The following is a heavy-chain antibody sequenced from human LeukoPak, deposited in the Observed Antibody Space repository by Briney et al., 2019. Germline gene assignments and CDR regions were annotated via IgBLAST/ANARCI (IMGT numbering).Heavy chain of an antibody. Sequence: SVKVSCKASGGTFSSYAISWVRQAPGQGLEWMGRIIPILGIANYAQKFQGRVTITADKSTSTAYMELSSLRSEDTAVYYCARSIAAAGSVDDYWGQGTLVTVSS. CDR3: ARSIAAAGSVDDY. J-gene: IGHJ4*02. CDR2: IIPILGIA. CDR1: GGTFSSYA. V-gene: IGHV1-69*04. D-gene: IGHD6-13*01.